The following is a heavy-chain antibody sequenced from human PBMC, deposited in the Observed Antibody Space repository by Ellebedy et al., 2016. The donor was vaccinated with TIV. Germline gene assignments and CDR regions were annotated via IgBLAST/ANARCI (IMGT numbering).Heavy chain of an antibody. V-gene: IGHV5-51*01. CDR2: IYTGDSNT. J-gene: IGHJ4*02. D-gene: IGHD2-15*01. CDR1: GYSFTSYW. Sequence: GESLKISCKGSGYSFTSYWLGWVRPMPGKGLEWMGNIYTGDSNTAYSPSFQGQVTISADKYISSAYLQWSSLKASDTAMYYCVRGPLGYCSGGSCSADYWGQGTLVTVSS. CDR3: VRGPLGYCSGGSCSADY.